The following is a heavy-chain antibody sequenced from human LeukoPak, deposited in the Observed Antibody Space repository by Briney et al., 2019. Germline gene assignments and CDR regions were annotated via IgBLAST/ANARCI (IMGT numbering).Heavy chain of an antibody. Sequence: SETLSLTCTVSGGSISSSSYYWGWIRQPPGKGLEWIGSIYYSGSTYYNPSLKSRVTISVDTSKNQFSLKLSSVTAADTAVYYCARDYYYGSGSHEQNYYYYYMDVWGKGTTVTVSS. D-gene: IGHD3-10*01. CDR1: GGSISSSSYY. CDR3: ARDYYYGSGSHEQNYYYYYMDV. J-gene: IGHJ6*03. V-gene: IGHV4-39*07. CDR2: IYYSGST.